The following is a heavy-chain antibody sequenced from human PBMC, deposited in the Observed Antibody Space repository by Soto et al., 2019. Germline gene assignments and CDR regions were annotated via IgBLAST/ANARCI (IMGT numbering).Heavy chain of an antibody. Sequence: PGGSVRLSCAASGFTFSSYAMHWVRQAPGKGLEWVAVISYDGRNTYYAYSVKGRFTISRANSKNTLYLQMNSLSAEYTAVYYCARGLSGASTEGWCQGPFVTVSS. D-gene: IGHD3-3*01. CDR1: GFTFSSYA. CDR2: ISYDGRNT. CDR3: ARGLSGASTEG. V-gene: IGHV3-30*04. J-gene: IGHJ4*02.